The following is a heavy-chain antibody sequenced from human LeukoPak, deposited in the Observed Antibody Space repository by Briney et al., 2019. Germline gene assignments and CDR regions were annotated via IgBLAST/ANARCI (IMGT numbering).Heavy chain of an antibody. CDR2: IYYSGST. D-gene: IGHD3-22*01. J-gene: IGHJ4*02. V-gene: IGHV4-39*07. CDR1: GGSISSSSYY. CDR3: ARNLYYYDSSGYYSGYDY. Sequence: PSETLSLTCTVSGGSISSSSYYWGWIRQPPGKGLEWIGSIYYSGSTYYNPSLKSRVTISVDTSKNQFSLKLSSVTAADTAVYYCARNLYYYDSSGYYSGYDYWGQGTLVTVSS.